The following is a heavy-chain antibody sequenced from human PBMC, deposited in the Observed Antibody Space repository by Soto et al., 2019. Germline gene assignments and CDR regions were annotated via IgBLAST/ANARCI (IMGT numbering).Heavy chain of an antibody. V-gene: IGHV1-2*04. J-gene: IGHJ5*02. CDR2: INPNSGGT. CDR1: GYSFTGYY. D-gene: IGHD6-13*01. CDR3: ARGGPLRAAAGRGNWFDP. Sequence: ASVKVSCKASGYSFTGYYMHWVRQAPGQGLEWMGWINPNSGGTNYAQKFQGWVTMTRDTSISTAYMELSRLRSDDTAVYYCARGGPLRAAAGRGNWFDPWGQGTLVTVSS.